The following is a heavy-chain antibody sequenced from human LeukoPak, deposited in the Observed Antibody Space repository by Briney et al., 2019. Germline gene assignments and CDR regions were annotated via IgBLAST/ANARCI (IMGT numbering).Heavy chain of an antibody. V-gene: IGHV3-23*01. Sequence: GGSLRLSCAASGFTFSNYDMGWVRQAPGEGLEWVSTISGSGTSTYYTDSVKGRFTISRDNPKNAQYLQMNSLRAEDTAVYYCARDSDSSGWSDYWGQGTLVTVSS. CDR2: ISGSGTST. CDR3: ARDSDSSGWSDY. J-gene: IGHJ4*02. CDR1: GFTFSNYD. D-gene: IGHD6-19*01.